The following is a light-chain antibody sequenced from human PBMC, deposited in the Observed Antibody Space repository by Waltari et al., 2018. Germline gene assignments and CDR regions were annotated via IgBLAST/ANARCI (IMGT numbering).Light chain of an antibody. V-gene: IGKV1-8*01. CDR2: AAS. J-gene: IGKJ5*01. Sequence: AIRMTQSPSSLSASTGDRVTITCRASQGISSYLAWYQQKPGKAPKLLIYAASTLQSGVPSGCSGSGSGTDFTLTISCLQSEDFATYYCQQYYSYPYTFGQGTRLDIK. CDR1: QGISSY. CDR3: QQYYSYPYT.